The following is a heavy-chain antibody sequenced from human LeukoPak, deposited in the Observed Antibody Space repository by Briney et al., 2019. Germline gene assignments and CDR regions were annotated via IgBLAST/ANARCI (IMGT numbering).Heavy chain of an antibody. V-gene: IGHV4-39*07. CDR2: IYYSGST. J-gene: IGHJ6*03. D-gene: IGHD6-6*01. Sequence: SETLSLTCTVSGGSISNSNYYWGWIRQPPGTGLEWIGSIYYSGSTYYNPSLKSRVTISIDTSKNQFSLKLSSVTAADTAVYYCARGWGQLVYYYYMDVWGKGTTVTVSS. CDR1: GGSISNSNYY. CDR3: ARGWGQLVYYYYMDV.